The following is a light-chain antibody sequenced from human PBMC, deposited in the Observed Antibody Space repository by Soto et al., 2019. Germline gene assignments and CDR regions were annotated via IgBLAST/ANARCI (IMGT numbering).Light chain of an antibody. Sequence: EIVMTQSPATLSVSPGESATLSCRASQSVSSSLAWYQQKPGQAPRLLIYGASTRATDIPARFSGSGSGTEFTLTISSLQSEDFAVYYCQQYNNWPPSTFGGGTKVEIK. CDR1: QSVSSS. CDR3: QQYNNWPPST. J-gene: IGKJ4*01. CDR2: GAS. V-gene: IGKV3-15*01.